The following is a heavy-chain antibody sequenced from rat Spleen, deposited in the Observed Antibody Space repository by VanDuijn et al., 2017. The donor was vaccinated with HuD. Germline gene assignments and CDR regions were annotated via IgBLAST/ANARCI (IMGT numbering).Heavy chain of an antibody. Sequence: EVQLVESGGGLVQPGRSLNLSCAASGFTFSDYSMGWVRQAPTKGLKWVASISYDGSTPYYRDSVKGRFTISSDNAKSTLYLQMDSLRSEDTATYYCTRGYYFDYWGQGVMVTVSS. CDR1: GFTFSDYS. CDR2: ISYDGSTP. J-gene: IGHJ2*01. CDR3: TRGYYFDY. V-gene: IGHV5-7*01.